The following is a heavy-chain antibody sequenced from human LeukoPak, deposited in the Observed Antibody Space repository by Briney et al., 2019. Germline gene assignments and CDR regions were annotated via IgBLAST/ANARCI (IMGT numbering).Heavy chain of an antibody. V-gene: IGHV3-48*02. Sequence: GGSLRLSCAASGFTFSTYSMNWVRQAPGKGLEWVSYIRGGGSPIYYADSVKGRFTISRDNAKNSLYLQMNSLRDEDTAVYYCTRDPHALDYWGQGTLVTVSS. CDR2: IRGGGSPI. J-gene: IGHJ4*02. CDR3: TRDPHALDY. CDR1: GFTFSTYS.